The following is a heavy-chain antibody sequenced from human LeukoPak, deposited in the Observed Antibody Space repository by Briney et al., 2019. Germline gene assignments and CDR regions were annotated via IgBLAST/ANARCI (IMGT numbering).Heavy chain of an antibody. Sequence: PSGTLSLTCAVSGGSISSSNWWSWVRQPPGKGLEWIGEIYHSGSTNYNPSLKSRVTISVDKSRNQFSLKLSSVTAADTAVYYCARVTLGYCSSTSCRIKWGKRRLGVHEQQFDPWGQGTLVTVSS. V-gene: IGHV4-4*02. CDR1: GGSISSSNW. CDR3: ARVTLGYCSSTSCRIKWGKRRLGVHEQQFDP. CDR2: IYHSGST. D-gene: IGHD2-2*01. J-gene: IGHJ5*02.